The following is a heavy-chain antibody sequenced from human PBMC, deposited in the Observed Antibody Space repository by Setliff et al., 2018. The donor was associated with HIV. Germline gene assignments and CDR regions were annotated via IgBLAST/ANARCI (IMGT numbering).Heavy chain of an antibody. J-gene: IGHJ3*02. V-gene: IGHV1-2*02. Sequence: ASVKVSCKASGDAFTDYYIHWVRQAPRQGLEWMGWINPNSGGTNYAQKFQGRVTMTRDTSISTAFMDLSRLRSDDTAVYYCARDPGYKSSWYGAFDIWGQGTMVTVSS. D-gene: IGHD6-13*01. CDR1: GDAFTDYY. CDR3: ARDPGYKSSWYGAFDI. CDR2: INPNSGGT.